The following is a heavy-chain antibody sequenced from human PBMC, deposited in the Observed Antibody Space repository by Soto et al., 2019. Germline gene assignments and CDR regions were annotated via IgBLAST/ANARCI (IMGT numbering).Heavy chain of an antibody. CDR3: ARVNGPWRFLEWLSSATTYYYYYYMDV. J-gene: IGHJ6*03. Sequence: PSEILSLTCTVSVGSISSSSYYWGWIRQPPGKGLEGIGSIYYSGSTYYNPSLKRRVTISVDTSKNQFSLKLSSVTAADTAVYYCARVNGPWRFLEWLSSATTYYYYYYMDVWGKGTTVTVSS. CDR2: IYYSGST. CDR1: VGSISSSSYY. V-gene: IGHV4-39*07. D-gene: IGHD3-3*01.